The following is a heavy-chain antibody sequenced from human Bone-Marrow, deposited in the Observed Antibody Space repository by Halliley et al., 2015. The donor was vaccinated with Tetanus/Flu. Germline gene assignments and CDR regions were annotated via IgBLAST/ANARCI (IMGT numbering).Heavy chain of an antibody. CDR2: IYYSGTT. J-gene: IGHJ6*02. D-gene: IGHD3-3*01. Sequence: LRLSCSVNGGSINTYFRSWIRQSPGKGLEWIGYIYYSGTTSYNPSLTSRVTISVDTSKNQFSLKLTSATAADTAVYYCARGRFLEWLSMDVWGQGTTVIVSS. CDR3: ARGRFLEWLSMDV. V-gene: IGHV4-59*01. CDR1: GGSINTYF.